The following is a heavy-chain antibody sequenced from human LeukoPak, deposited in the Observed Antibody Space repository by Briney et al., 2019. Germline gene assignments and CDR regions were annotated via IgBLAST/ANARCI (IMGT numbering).Heavy chain of an antibody. V-gene: IGHV4-34*01. CDR1: GGSFSGYY. Sequence: SETLSLTCAVYGGSFSGYYWSWIRPPPGKGLGWIGEINHSASTNYNPSLKSRVTTSVDTSKNQFSLKLSSVTAADTAVYYCGLMVRGQWDYYFDYWGQGTLVTVSS. CDR3: GLMVRGQWDYYFDY. D-gene: IGHD3-10*01. CDR2: INHSAST. J-gene: IGHJ4*02.